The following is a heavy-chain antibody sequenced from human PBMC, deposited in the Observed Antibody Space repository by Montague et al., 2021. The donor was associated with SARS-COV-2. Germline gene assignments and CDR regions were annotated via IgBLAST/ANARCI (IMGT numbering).Heavy chain of an antibody. J-gene: IGHJ4*02. CDR1: GYSFNSNW. V-gene: IGHV5-51*01. Sequence: QSGAEVKKPGESLKISCKGSGYSFNSNWIGWVRQMPGKGLEWMGVXYPGDSDTRYSPSFQGQVTISADKSISTAYLQWSSLMASDTAMYFCVRLGGSSWYYFDYWGQGTLVTVSS. D-gene: IGHD6-13*01. CDR2: XYPGDSDT. CDR3: VRLGGSSWYYFDY.